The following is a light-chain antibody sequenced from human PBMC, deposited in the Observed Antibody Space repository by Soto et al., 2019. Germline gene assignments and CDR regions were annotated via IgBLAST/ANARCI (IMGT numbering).Light chain of an antibody. Sequence: DIQMTQSPSSLSASVGDRVTITCRASQGINNYLAWYQQKPGKVPKLLIYAASTLQSGVPSRFSGSASGTDLTLSISSLQPEDVATSYCQRYNIAPFTFGSGTKVYIK. CDR2: AAS. CDR1: QGINNY. CDR3: QRYNIAPFT. V-gene: IGKV1-27*01. J-gene: IGKJ3*01.